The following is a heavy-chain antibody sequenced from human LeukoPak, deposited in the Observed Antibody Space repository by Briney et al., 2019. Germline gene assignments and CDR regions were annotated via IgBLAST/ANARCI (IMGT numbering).Heavy chain of an antibody. CDR1: GGSISSYY. CDR3: ARDRLGAAAGYFQH. J-gene: IGHJ1*01. D-gene: IGHD6-13*01. V-gene: IGHV4-59*01. Sequence: SETLSLTCTVSGGSISSYYWSWIRQPPGKGLEWIGYIYYSGSTNYNPSLKSRVTISVDTSKNQFSLKLSSVTAADTAVYYCARDRLGAAAGYFQHWGQGTLVTASS. CDR2: IYYSGST.